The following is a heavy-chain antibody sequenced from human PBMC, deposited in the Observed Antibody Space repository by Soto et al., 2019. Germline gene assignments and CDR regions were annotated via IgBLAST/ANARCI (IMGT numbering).Heavy chain of an antibody. V-gene: IGHV1-18*01. CDR1: GYTFTSYG. CDR3: ARGVTIFGVVPYGMDV. Sequence: ASVKVSCKASGYTFTSYGISWVRQAPGQGLEWMGWISAYNGNTNYAQKLQGRVTMTTDTSTSTAYMELRSLRSDDTAVYYCARGVTIFGVVPYGMDVWGQGTTVTVSS. J-gene: IGHJ6*02. D-gene: IGHD3-3*01. CDR2: ISAYNGNT.